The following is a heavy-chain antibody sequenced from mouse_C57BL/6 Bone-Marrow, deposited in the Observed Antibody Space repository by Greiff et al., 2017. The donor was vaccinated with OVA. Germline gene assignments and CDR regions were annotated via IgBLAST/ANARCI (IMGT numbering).Heavy chain of an antibody. J-gene: IGHJ4*01. CDR3: TRRKRDYGSSYAMDY. D-gene: IGHD1-1*01. CDR2: IDPETGGT. Sequence: QVQLQQPGAELVRPGASVTLSCKASGYTFTDYEMHWVKQTPVHGLEWIGAIDPETGGTAYNQKFKGKAILTADKSSSTAYMELRSLTSEDSAVYYCTRRKRDYGSSYAMDYWGQGTSVTVSS. V-gene: IGHV1-15*01. CDR1: GYTFTDYE.